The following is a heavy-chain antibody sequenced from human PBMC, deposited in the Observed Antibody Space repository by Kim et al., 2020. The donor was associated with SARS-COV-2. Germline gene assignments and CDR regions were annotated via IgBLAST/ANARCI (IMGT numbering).Heavy chain of an antibody. D-gene: IGHD4-17*01. J-gene: IGHJ3*02. Sequence: PSFQGHVTISADKSISTAYLQWSSLKASDTAMYYCARHRDGDPTTDAFDIWGQGTMVTVSS. V-gene: IGHV5-10-1*01. CDR3: ARHRDGDPTTDAFDI.